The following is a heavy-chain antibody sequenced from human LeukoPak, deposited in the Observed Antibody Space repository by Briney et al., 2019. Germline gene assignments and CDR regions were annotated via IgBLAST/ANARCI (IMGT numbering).Heavy chain of an antibody. CDR1: GFTLSSYG. Sequence: GRSLRLSCAASGFTLSSYGMHWVRQAPGKGLEWVAVIWYDGSNKYCADSVKGRFTISRDNSKNTLYLQMNSLRAEDTAVYYCARLNYYDSSGYYKSDYYYGMDVWGQGTTVTVSS. J-gene: IGHJ6*02. D-gene: IGHD3-22*01. CDR2: IWYDGSNK. CDR3: ARLNYYDSSGYYKSDYYYGMDV. V-gene: IGHV3-33*01.